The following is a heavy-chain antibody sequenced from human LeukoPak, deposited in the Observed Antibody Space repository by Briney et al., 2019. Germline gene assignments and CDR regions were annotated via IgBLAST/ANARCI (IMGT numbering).Heavy chain of an antibody. CDR3: ARDGYSSSWRYAFDI. J-gene: IGHJ3*02. Sequence: GGSLRLSCAASGFTFSSYSMNWVRQAPGKGLEGVSSISSSSSYIYYADSVKGRFTISRDNAKNSLYLKMNSLRAEDTAVYYCARDGYSSSWRYAFDIWGQGTMVTVSS. D-gene: IGHD6-13*01. V-gene: IGHV3-21*01. CDR2: ISSSSSYI. CDR1: GFTFSSYS.